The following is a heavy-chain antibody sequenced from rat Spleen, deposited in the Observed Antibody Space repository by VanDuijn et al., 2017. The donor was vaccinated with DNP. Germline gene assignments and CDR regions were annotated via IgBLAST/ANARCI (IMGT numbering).Heavy chain of an antibody. J-gene: IGHJ2*01. D-gene: IGHD1-11*01. CDR1: GFIFSNYW. CDR3: ARHGTTEGIAYFDY. Sequence: EVQLVESGGGLVQPGRSLKLSCVASGFIFSNYWMTWIRQAPGKGLEWVSSINSDGGGTYYPDSVKGRFTISRDNAENTIYLQMNSLRSEDTATYYCARHGTTEGIAYFDYWGQGVMVTVS. CDR2: INSDGGGT. V-gene: IGHV5-58*01.